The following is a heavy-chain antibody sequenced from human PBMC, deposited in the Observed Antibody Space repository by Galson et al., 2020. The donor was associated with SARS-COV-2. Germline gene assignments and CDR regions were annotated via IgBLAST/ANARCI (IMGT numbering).Heavy chain of an antibody. Sequence: GESLKISCKGSGYSFTSYWIGWVRQMPGKGVEWMGVIYPGDSDTRYSPSFQGHITISADNSISTAHLQWSSLKASDTAIYYCARGYGSGSYVTYYFDYWGQGTLVTVSS. J-gene: IGHJ4*02. CDR1: GYSFTSYW. CDR2: IYPGDSDT. V-gene: IGHV5-51*01. CDR3: ARGYGSGSYVTYYFDY. D-gene: IGHD3-10*01.